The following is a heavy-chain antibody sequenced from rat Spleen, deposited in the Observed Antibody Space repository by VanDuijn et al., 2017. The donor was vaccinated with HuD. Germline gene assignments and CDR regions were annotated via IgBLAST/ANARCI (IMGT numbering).Heavy chain of an antibody. CDR1: GFNFNDYW. J-gene: IGHJ2*01. V-gene: IGHV4-2*01. Sequence: EVQLVESGGGLVQPGRSLKLSCAASGFNFNDYWMGWVRQAPGKGLEWIGEINKDSTILSYSPSLKDKFTIYRDNAQNTLYLQMSKLGSEDTAIYYCVREERGVDYWGQGVMVTVSS. CDR2: INKDSTIL. CDR3: VREERGVDY.